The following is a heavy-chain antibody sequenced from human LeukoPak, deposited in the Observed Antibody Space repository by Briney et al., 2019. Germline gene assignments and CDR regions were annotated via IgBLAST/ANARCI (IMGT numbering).Heavy chain of an antibody. D-gene: IGHD1-1*01. CDR1: GFTFNSYG. J-gene: IGHJ3*02. V-gene: IGHV3-30*02. CDR2: IRYDGSNK. Sequence: GGSLRLSCAASGFTFNSYGMHWVRQAPGKGLEWVAFIRYDGSNKYYADSVKGRFTISRDNSKNTLYLQMNSLRAEDTAVYYCEGELEDAFDIWGQGTMVTVSS. CDR3: EGELEDAFDI.